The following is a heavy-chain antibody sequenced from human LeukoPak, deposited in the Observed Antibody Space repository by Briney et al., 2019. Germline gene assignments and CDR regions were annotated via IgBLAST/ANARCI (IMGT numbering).Heavy chain of an antibody. CDR3: ARHVVVVVPAAPYFDY. D-gene: IGHD2-2*01. Sequence: SETLSLTCAVYGGSFSGYYWSWIRQPPGKGLEWIGEINHSGSTNYNPSLKSRVAISVDTSKNQFSLKLSSVTAADTAVYYCARHVVVVVPAAPYFDYWGQGTLVTVSS. J-gene: IGHJ4*02. V-gene: IGHV4-34*01. CDR2: INHSGST. CDR1: GGSFSGYY.